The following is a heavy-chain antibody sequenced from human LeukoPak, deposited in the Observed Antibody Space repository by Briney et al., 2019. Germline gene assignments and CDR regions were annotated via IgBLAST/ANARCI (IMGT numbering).Heavy chain of an antibody. CDR2: IYYSGST. CDR1: GGSISSSSYY. CDR3: AREQPTGPWQQLVGYFDY. D-gene: IGHD6-13*01. V-gene: IGHV4-61*01. Sequence: TSETLSLTCTVSGGSISSSSYYWGWIRQPPGKGLEWIGYIYYSGSTNYNPSLKSRVTISVDTSKNQFSLKLSSVTAADTAVYYCAREQPTGPWQQLVGYFDYWGQGTLVTVSS. J-gene: IGHJ4*02.